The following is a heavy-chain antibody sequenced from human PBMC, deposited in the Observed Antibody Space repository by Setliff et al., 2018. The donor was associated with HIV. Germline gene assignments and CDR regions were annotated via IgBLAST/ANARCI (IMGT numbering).Heavy chain of an antibody. D-gene: IGHD3-10*01. V-gene: IGHV3-48*03. J-gene: IGHJ6*02. CDR1: GLIFSSYE. CDR3: ARKFRPGHGVDV. Sequence: PGESLKISCAASGLIFSSYEMNWVRQAPGKGLEWISFIGGHGSIIHYADSVRGRFTISRDNSNNSVFLQMNGLRVDDTAVYYCARKFRPGHGVDVWGQGTTVTVSS. CDR2: IGGHGSII.